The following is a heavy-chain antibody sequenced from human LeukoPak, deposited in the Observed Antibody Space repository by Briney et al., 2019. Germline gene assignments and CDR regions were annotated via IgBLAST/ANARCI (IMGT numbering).Heavy chain of an antibody. D-gene: IGHD3-3*01. J-gene: IGHJ4*02. CDR1: GYSFTSYW. V-gene: IGHV5-10-1*01. CDR2: FDPTDSYT. CDR3: ARHDPNARLKLDY. Sequence: GESLKISCTGSGYSFTSYWISWVRQTPGQGLEWMGKFDPTDSYTTYGPSFQGHVTISADKSISTAYLQWNSLKASDTAMYYCARHDPNARLKLDYWGQGTLVTVSS.